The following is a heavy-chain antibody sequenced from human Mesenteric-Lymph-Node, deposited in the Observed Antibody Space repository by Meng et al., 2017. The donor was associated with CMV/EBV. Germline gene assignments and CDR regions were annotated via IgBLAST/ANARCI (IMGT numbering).Heavy chain of an antibody. CDR2: ISSSGSTI. J-gene: IGHJ4*02. CDR3: AKHASGSYYSFDY. Sequence: GGSLRLSCAASGFTFSDYYMSWIRQAPGKGLEWVSYISSSGSTIYYADSVKGRFTISRDNAKNSLYLQMNSLRAEDTAVYYCAKHASGSYYSFDYWGQGTLVTVSS. V-gene: IGHV3-11*04. CDR1: GFTFSDYY. D-gene: IGHD3-10*01.